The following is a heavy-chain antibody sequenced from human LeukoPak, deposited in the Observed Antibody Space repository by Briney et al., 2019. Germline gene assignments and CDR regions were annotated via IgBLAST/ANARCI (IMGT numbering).Heavy chain of an antibody. D-gene: IGHD3-9*01. CDR3: ARSPHILTGENFDY. J-gene: IGHJ4*02. CDR1: GYTFTGYY. V-gene: IGHV1-2*02. CDR2: INPNHCDT. Sequence: ASVKVSCKASGYTFTGYYMHWVRQAPGQGLEWMGWINPNHCDTNYAQKFQDRVSMTRDTSISTAYMPLSRLRSADTAVYYCARSPHILTGENFDYWGQGTLLTVS.